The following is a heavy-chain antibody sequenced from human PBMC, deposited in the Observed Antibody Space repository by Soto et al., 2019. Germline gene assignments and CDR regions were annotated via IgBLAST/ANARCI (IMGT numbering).Heavy chain of an antibody. Sequence: GGSLRLSCAASGFTFSSYAMSWVHQAPGKGLEWVSAISGSGGSTYYADSVKGRFTISRDNSKNTLYLQMNSLRAEDTAVYYCAKDRGSYYVPYNWFDPWGQGTLVTVSS. J-gene: IGHJ5*02. V-gene: IGHV3-23*01. CDR2: ISGSGGST. D-gene: IGHD1-26*01. CDR3: AKDRGSYYVPYNWFDP. CDR1: GFTFSSYA.